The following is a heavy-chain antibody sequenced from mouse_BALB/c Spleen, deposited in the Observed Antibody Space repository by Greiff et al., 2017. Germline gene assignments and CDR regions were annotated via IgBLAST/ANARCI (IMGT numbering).Heavy chain of an antibody. CDR3: ARGAYYGNPFAY. V-gene: IGHV1-9*01. CDR1: GYTFSSYW. J-gene: IGHJ3*01. D-gene: IGHD2-10*01. Sequence: VQLQQSGAELMKPGASVKISCKATGYTFSSYWIEWVKQRPGHGLEWIGEILPGSGSTNYNEKFKGKATFTADTSSNTAYMQLSSLTSEDSAVYYCARGAYYGNPFAYWGQGTLVTVSA. CDR2: ILPGSGST.